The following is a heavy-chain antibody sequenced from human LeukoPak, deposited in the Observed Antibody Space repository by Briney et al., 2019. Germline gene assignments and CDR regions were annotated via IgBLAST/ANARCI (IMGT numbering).Heavy chain of an antibody. CDR3: ARDYYDFWSGYSNPLAY. CDR1: GYTFTSYG. V-gene: IGHV1-18*01. Sequence: GASVKVSCKASGYTFTSYGLTWVRQAPGQRLEWMGWISGYNGITHYTQKLQGRVTMTTDTSTSTAYLELRSLRSDDTAVYYCARDYYDFWSGYSNPLAYWGQGTLVTVSS. D-gene: IGHD3-3*01. J-gene: IGHJ4*02. CDR2: ISGYNGIT.